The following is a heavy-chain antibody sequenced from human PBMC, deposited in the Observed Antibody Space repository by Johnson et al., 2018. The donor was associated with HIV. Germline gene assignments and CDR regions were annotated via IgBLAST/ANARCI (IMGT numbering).Heavy chain of an antibody. J-gene: IGHJ3*02. Sequence: VQLVESGGGVVRPGGSLRLSCAASGSTFDDYGMSWVRQAPGKGLEWVANIKQDGSEKYYEDSVKGRFTISRDNSKNTLYLQMNSLKTEDTAVYYCTVDYYFTPRSVGGGFDIWGQGTLVTVSS. D-gene: IGHD2/OR15-2a*01. CDR3: TVDYYFTPRSVGGGFDI. CDR1: GSTFDDYG. CDR2: IKQDGSEK. V-gene: IGHV3-7*03.